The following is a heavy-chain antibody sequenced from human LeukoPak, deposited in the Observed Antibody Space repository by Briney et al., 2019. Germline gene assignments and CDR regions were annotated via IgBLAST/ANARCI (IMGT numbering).Heavy chain of an antibody. V-gene: IGHV3-30*04. CDR1: GFTFSIYA. J-gene: IGHJ3*02. Sequence: GRSLRLSCAASGFTFSIYAMHWRRQAPGEGVEWVAVISYGGSNKYYAESVNGRFTISRDNSKNTLYLQMNSLRAEDTAVYYCARTVVVAATWDDAFDIWGERAEVTVSS. D-gene: IGHD2-15*01. CDR2: ISYGGSNK. CDR3: ARTVVVAATWDDAFDI.